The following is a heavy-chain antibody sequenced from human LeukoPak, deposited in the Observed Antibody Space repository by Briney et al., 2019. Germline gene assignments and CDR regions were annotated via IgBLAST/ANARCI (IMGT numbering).Heavy chain of an antibody. CDR3: AAHPDVVGSI. V-gene: IGHV3-30*03. CDR2: ISYDGSNK. Sequence: GRSLRLSCAASGFTFSSYGMHWVRQAPGKGLEWVAVISYDGSNKYYADSVKGRFTISRDNSKNTLYLQMNSLRAEDTAVYYCAAHPDVVGSIWGQGTLVTVSS. CDR1: GFTFSSYG. D-gene: IGHD2-2*01. J-gene: IGHJ4*02.